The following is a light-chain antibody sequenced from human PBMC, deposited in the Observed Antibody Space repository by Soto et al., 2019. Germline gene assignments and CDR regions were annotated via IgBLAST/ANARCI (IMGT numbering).Light chain of an antibody. CDR3: PSYDNSLSGAV. CDR1: SSNIGADYD. CDR2: GNN. Sequence: QSVLTQPPSVSGAPGQRVAISCTGSSSNIGADYDVHWYQRRPGTAPKLLIYGNNNRPSGVPDRFSGSKSGTSASLAITGLQAEDEADYYCPSYDNSLSGAVFGGGTKLTVL. V-gene: IGLV1-40*01. J-gene: IGLJ2*01.